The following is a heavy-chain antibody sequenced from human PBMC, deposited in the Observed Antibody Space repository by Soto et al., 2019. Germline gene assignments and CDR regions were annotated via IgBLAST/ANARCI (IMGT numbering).Heavy chain of an antibody. D-gene: IGHD3-10*01. CDR1: GDSVSNNSVA. CDR3: ARTLRGRGVKYFDD. J-gene: IGHJ4*02. Sequence: SETLSLTCAISGDSVSNNSVAWNWVRQAPSRGLEWLGRTYYRSKWHYDYAPSVRSRITINPDTSKNHFSLQLNSVSPEDAAVYYCARTLRGRGVKYFDDWGQGTLVTVSS. CDR2: TYYRSKWHY. V-gene: IGHV6-1*01.